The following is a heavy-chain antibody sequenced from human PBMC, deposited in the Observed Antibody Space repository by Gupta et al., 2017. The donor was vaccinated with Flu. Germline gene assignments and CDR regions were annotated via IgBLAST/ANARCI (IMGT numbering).Heavy chain of an antibody. CDR1: GGSFSGYY. CDR3: VRTEYPGQLDY. J-gene: IGHJ4*02. CDR2: INHSGST. Sequence: QVQLQQWGAGLLKPSETLSLTCAVYGGSFSGYYWNWIRQPPGQGLEWIGEINHSGSTNYNPSLKSRVTISLDTSKNQLSLKLSSVTAADTAVYYCVRTEYPGQLDYWGQGTLVTVSS. V-gene: IGHV4-34*01. D-gene: IGHD2-2*01.